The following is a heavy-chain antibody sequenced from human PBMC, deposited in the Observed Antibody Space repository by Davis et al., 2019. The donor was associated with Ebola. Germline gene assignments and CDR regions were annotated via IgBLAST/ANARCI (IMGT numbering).Heavy chain of an antibody. Sequence: SVTVSCQASGGTFSSYAISWVRQAPVQGLEWMGGIIPIFGTANYAQKFQGRVTITADESTSTAYMELSSLRSEDTAVYYCARESGSYEVYWFDPWGQGTLVTVSS. V-gene: IGHV1-69*13. D-gene: IGHD1-26*01. CDR2: IIPIFGTA. CDR3: ARESGSYEVYWFDP. J-gene: IGHJ5*02. CDR1: GGTFSSYA.